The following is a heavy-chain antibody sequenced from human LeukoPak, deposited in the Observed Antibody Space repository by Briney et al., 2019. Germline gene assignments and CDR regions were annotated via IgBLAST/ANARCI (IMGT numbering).Heavy chain of an antibody. CDR3: AKSVAGGSYYFDY. CDR2: ISYDGSNR. CDR1: GFTFSSYG. D-gene: IGHD1-26*01. Sequence: GRSLRLSCAASGFTFSSYGMHWVRQAPGKGLEWVAVISYDGSNRYYADSVKGRFIISRDNSKNTLYLQMNSLRAEDTAVYYCAKSVAGGSYYFDYWGQGTLVTVSS. V-gene: IGHV3-30*18. J-gene: IGHJ4*02.